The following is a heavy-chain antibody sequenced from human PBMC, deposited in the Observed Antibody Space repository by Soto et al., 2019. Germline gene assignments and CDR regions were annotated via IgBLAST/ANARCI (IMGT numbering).Heavy chain of an antibody. CDR3: ARDSSGWPGVYYYYGMDV. Sequence: RLSCAASGFTFSSYAMHWVRQAPGKGLEWVAVISYDGSNKYYADSVKGRFTISRDNSKNTLYLQMNSLRAEDTAVYYCARDSSGWPGVYYYYGMDVWGQRTTVTVSS. V-gene: IGHV3-30-3*01. CDR1: GFTFSSYA. J-gene: IGHJ6*02. CDR2: ISYDGSNK. D-gene: IGHD6-19*01.